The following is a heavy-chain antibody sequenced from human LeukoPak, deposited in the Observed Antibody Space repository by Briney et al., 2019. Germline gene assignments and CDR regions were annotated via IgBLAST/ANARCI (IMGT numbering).Heavy chain of an antibody. Sequence: VSGPTLVKPTQTLTLTCAFSGFSLSTSGVGVGWIRQPPGKALEWLALIYWDDDKRYSPSLKSRLTITKDTSKNQVVLTMTDMDPVDTATYHCAHRRRLISGSFFFDYWGQGTLVTVSS. CDR3: AHRRRLISGSFFFDY. CDR1: GFSLSTSGVG. V-gene: IGHV2-5*02. CDR2: IYWDDDK. J-gene: IGHJ4*02. D-gene: IGHD1-26*01.